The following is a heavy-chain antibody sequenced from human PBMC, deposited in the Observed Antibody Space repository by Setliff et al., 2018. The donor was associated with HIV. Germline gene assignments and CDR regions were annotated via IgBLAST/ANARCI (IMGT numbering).Heavy chain of an antibody. CDR3: VKDAYSSGKPGIS. CDR2: IWADEITK. CDR1: RTTFSPYA. J-gene: IGHJ4*02. D-gene: IGHD3-22*01. Sequence: GSLRLSCRGFRTTFSPYAIHWVRQAPGMGLEWVAMIWADEITKFYADSVKGRFTISKDNFENVVYLQMNSLRVDDTAVYYCVKDAYSSGKPGISWGQGTQVTVSS. V-gene: IGHV3-33*06.